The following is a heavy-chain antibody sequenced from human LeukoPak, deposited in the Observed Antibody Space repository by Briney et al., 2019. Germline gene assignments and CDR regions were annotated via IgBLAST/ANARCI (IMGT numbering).Heavy chain of an antibody. CDR3: ARGVYDFWSGYFDY. J-gene: IGHJ4*02. CDR2: IYYSGST. Sequence: SQTLSLTCTVSGGSISSGGYYWSWIRQHPGKGPEWIGYIYYSGSTYYNPSLKSRVTISVDTSKNQFSLKLSSVTAADTAVYYCARGVYDFWSGYFDYWGQGTLVTVSS. D-gene: IGHD3-3*01. V-gene: IGHV4-31*03. CDR1: GGSISSGGYY.